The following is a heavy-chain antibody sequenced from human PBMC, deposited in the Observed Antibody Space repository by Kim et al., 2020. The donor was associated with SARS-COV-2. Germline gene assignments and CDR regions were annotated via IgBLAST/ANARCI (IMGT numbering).Heavy chain of an antibody. D-gene: IGHD3-10*01. V-gene: IGHV4-34*01. Sequence: SETLSLTCAVYGGSFSGYYWSWIRQPPGKGLEWIGEINHSGSTNYNPSLKSRVTISVDTSKNQFSLKLSSVTAADTAVYYCARGLGSGSGYYGMDAGGQG. CDR1: GGSFSGYY. CDR2: INHSGST. J-gene: IGHJ6*02. CDR3: ARGLGSGSGYYGMDA.